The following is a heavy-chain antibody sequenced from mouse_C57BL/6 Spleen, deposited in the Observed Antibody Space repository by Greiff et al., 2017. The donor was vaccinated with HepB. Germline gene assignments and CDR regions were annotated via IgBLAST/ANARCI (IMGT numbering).Heavy chain of an antibody. V-gene: IGHV3-6*01. Sequence: EVQLVESGPGLVKPSQSLSLTCSVTGYSITSGYYWNWIRQFPGNKLEWMGYISYDGSNNYKPSLKNRNSITRDTSKNQFFLKLNSVTTEDTATYYCARGGDYDYFDYWGQGTTLTVSS. J-gene: IGHJ2*01. CDR2: ISYDGSN. D-gene: IGHD2-4*01. CDR1: GYSITSGYY. CDR3: ARGGDYDYFDY.